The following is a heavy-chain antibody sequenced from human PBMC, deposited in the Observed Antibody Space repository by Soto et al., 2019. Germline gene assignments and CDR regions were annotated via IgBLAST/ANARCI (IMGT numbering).Heavy chain of an antibody. CDR3: ARGGIVGAPDY. Sequence: APVKGFRKGSGYTLSSYGISWVRQAPGQGLEWMGWISAYNRKKNYEQKLQGRVTMTTDTSTSTAYMELRSLRSDDTAVYYCARGGIVGAPDYWGQGTLVTVSS. CDR2: ISAYNRKK. D-gene: IGHD1-26*01. J-gene: IGHJ4*02. CDR1: GYTLSSYG. V-gene: IGHV1-18*01.